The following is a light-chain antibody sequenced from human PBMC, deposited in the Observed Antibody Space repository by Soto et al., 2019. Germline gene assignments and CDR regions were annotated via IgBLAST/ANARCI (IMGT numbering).Light chain of an antibody. CDR3: QQDGNRPLT. V-gene: IGKV1-33*01. J-gene: IGKJ5*01. CDR2: DAF. Sequence: DVQMTQSPFSLSASVGDRVTITFQANQGISNYLNWYQQKPGKAPRLLIFDAFSWETGVPSRFSGSGSGTDFTFTISSLQPEDIAAYYCQQDGNRPLTFGPGTRLEIK. CDR1: QGISNY.